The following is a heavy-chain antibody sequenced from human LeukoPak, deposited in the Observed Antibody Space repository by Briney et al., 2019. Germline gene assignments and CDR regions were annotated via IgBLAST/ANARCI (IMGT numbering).Heavy chain of an antibody. CDR1: GFTHSSYA. J-gene: IGHJ4*02. D-gene: IGHD3-22*01. Sequence: GGSLRLSCAASGFTHSSYAMSWLGQAAGKGREWVSGISTSGGSTSYTDSVKGRFTISRDNPRNTLYIQINSMRVEDTAVYYCAIMHRYYDGSGYWVQWGQGSLVTVSS. CDR2: ISTSGGST. CDR3: AIMHRYYDGSGYWVQ. V-gene: IGHV3-23*01.